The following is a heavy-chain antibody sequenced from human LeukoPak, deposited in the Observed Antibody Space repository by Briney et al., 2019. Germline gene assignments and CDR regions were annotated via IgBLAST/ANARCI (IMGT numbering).Heavy chain of an antibody. CDR1: GGSFSGYY. J-gene: IGHJ5*02. CDR3: ARGLVRGLRTTNWFDP. CDR2: INHSGST. V-gene: IGHV4-34*01. D-gene: IGHD3-10*01. Sequence: KTSETLSLTCAVYGGSFSGYYWSWIRQPPGKGLEWIGEINHSGSTNYNPSLKSRVTISVDTSKNQFSLKLSSVTAADTAVYYCARGLVRGLRTTNWFDPWGPGTLVTVSS.